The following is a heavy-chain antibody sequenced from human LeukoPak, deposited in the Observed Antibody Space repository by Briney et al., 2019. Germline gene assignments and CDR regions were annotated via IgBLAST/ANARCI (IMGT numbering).Heavy chain of an antibody. V-gene: IGHV1-24*01. J-gene: IGHJ4*02. Sequence: ASVKVSCKVSGYTLTDLSMHWVRQAPGIGLEWMGGSDPEDGETFYAQKFRGRITMTEDTSADTAYMGLNSLRSEDTAVYYCATVKSYYYDRGGFYFDDWGQGTLVTVSS. D-gene: IGHD3-22*01. CDR3: ATVKSYYYDRGGFYFDD. CDR1: GYTLTDLS. CDR2: SDPEDGET.